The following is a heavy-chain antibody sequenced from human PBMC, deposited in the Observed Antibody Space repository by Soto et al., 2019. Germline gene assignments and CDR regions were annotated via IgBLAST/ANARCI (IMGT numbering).Heavy chain of an antibody. CDR3: ARAGSGVQLWY. CDR1: GGSISSGGYY. D-gene: IGHD5-18*01. CDR2: IYYSGST. J-gene: IGHJ4*02. Sequence: QVQLQESGPGLVKPSQTLSLTCTVSGGSISSGGYYWSWIRQHPGKGLEWIGYIYYSGSTYYNPSPKRRVTISGATSKNQFSLKLCSVTAADTAVYYCARAGSGVQLWYWGQGTLVTVSS. V-gene: IGHV4-31*03.